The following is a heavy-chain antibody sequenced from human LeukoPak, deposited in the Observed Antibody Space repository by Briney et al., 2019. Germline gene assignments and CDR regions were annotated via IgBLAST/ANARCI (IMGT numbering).Heavy chain of an antibody. CDR3: ASIAAGRFDY. CDR1: GGSISSSSYY. J-gene: IGHJ4*02. D-gene: IGHD6-6*01. CDR2: IYYSGGT. Sequence: SETLSLTCTVSGGSISSSSYYWGWIRQPPGKGLEWIGSIYYSGGTYYNPSLKSRVTISVDTSKNQFSLKLSSVTAADTAVYYCASIAAGRFDYWGQGTLVTVSS. V-gene: IGHV4-39*01.